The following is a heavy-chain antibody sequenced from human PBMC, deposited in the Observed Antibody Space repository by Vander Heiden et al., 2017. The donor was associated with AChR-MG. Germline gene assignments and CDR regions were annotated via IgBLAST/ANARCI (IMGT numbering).Heavy chain of an antibody. V-gene: IGHV5-51*01. Sequence: EAQLVQSGAEAKKPGASLKISCKGSGYSFTSYWFGWVRQMPGKGLDWMRIIYHGDSDTRYNRSFQGQFTISADKSIGTAYKQWSSLKASNTAMYYGARRSRTHYFDYLGQRTLVTVSS. CDR1: GYSFTSYW. J-gene: IGHJ4*02. CDR3: ARRSRTHYFDY. D-gene: IGHD2-2*01. CDR2: IYHGDSDT.